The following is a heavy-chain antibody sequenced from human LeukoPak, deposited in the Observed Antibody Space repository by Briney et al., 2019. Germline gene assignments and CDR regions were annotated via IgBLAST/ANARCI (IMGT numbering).Heavy chain of an antibody. Sequence: MXGXGXGWMGIIYPGDSDTRYSPFFQGQVTISADKSISTAYLQWSSLKASDTAMYYCARSGGPSSGIEYWGQGTLVTVSS. D-gene: IGHD1-26*01. CDR2: IYPGDSDT. V-gene: IGHV5-51*01. CDR3: ARSGGPSSGIEY. J-gene: IGHJ4*02.